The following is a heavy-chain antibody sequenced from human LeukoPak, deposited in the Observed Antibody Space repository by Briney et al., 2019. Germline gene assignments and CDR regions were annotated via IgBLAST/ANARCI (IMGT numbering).Heavy chain of an antibody. CDR2: IYYSGST. CDR3: ARARGYSYGWRMGDDAFDI. CDR1: GGSISSSSYY. J-gene: IGHJ3*02. V-gene: IGHV4-39*07. D-gene: IGHD5-18*01. Sequence: SETLSLTCTVSGGSISSSSYYWGWIRQPPGKGLEWIGSIYYSGSTYYNPSLKSRVTISVDTSKNQFSLKLSSVTAADTAVYYCARARGYSYGWRMGDDAFDIWGQGTMVTVSS.